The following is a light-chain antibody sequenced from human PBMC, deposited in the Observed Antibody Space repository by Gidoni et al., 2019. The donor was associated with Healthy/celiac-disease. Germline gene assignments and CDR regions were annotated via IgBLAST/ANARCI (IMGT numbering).Light chain of an antibody. J-gene: IGKJ2*01. Sequence: DTVLTHPSGTLSLSPGERATLSCRASQSVSSSYLAWYQQKPGQAPKLLIYGASSRATGIPDRFSGSGSGTDFTLTISRLEPEDFAVYYCQQYGSSSYTFGQGTKLEIK. CDR2: GAS. CDR1: QSVSSSY. V-gene: IGKV3-20*01. CDR3: QQYGSSSYT.